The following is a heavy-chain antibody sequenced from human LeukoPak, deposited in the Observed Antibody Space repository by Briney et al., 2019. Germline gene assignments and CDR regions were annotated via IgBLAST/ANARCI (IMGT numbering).Heavy chain of an antibody. J-gene: IGHJ4*02. Sequence: SETLSLTCTVSGGSISSGDYYWSWIRQPPGKGLEWIGYIYYSGSTYYNPSLESRVTISVDTSKNQFSLKLSSVTAADTAVYYCASLKLDYGEGPYYFDYWGQGTLVTVSS. CDR3: ASLKLDYGEGPYYFDY. D-gene: IGHD4-17*01. V-gene: IGHV4-30-4*08. CDR1: GGSISSGDYY. CDR2: IYYSGST.